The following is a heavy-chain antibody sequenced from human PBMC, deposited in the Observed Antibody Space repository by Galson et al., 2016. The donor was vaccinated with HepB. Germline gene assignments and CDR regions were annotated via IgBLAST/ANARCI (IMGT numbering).Heavy chain of an antibody. V-gene: IGHV3-30*18. J-gene: IGHJ4*02. D-gene: IGHD5-12*01. CDR3: AKWGGSGYDWARLDY. CDR2: ISYDGSNK. Sequence: SLRLSCAASGFTFSSYGMHWVCQAPGKGLEWVAVISYDGSNKYYADSVKGRFTISRDNSKNTLYLQMNSLRAEDTAVYYCAKWGGSGYDWARLDYWGQGTLVTVSS. CDR1: GFTFSSYG.